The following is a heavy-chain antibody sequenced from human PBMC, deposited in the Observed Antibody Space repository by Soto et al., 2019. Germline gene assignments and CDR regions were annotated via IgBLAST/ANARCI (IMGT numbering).Heavy chain of an antibody. CDR3: ARDRGIFGVVSWFDP. Sequence: QVQLVQSGAEVKKPGASVKVSCKASGYTFTSYGISWVRQAPGQGLEWMGWISAYNGNTNYAQKLQGRVTMTTDTSTSTAYTELRSLRSDDTAVYYCARDRGIFGVVSWFDPWGQGTLVTVSS. J-gene: IGHJ5*02. CDR2: ISAYNGNT. V-gene: IGHV1-18*01. CDR1: GYTFTSYG. D-gene: IGHD3-3*01.